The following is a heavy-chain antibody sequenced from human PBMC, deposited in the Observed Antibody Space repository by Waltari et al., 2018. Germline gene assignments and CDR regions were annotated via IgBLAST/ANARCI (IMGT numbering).Heavy chain of an antibody. J-gene: IGHJ3*02. CDR2: ISSSSSTI. V-gene: IGHV3-48*04. Sequence: EVQLVESGGGLVQPGGSLRLSCAASGLTFSSYSMNWVRQAPGKVLGWVSSISSSSSTIYYADSVKGRVTISRDNAKNSLYLQMNSLRAEDTAVYYCASAGTEGEYAFDIWGQGTMVTVSS. CDR3: ASAGTEGEYAFDI. CDR1: GLTFSSYS. D-gene: IGHD3-10*01.